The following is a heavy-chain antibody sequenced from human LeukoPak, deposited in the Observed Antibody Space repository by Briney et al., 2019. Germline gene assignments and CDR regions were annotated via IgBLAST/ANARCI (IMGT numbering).Heavy chain of an antibody. CDR2: ISTYNAIT. CDR1: GYTFTTYG. D-gene: IGHD5-12*01. CDR3: ARDRGYVSASPCDY. J-gene: IGHJ4*02. Sequence: ASVKVSCKASGYTFTTYGISWVRQAPGRGLEWMGWISTYNAITNYAQKLQGRVTMTTDTSTSTSYMELRSLRSDDTAVHYCARDRGYVSASPCDYWGQGTLVTVSS. V-gene: IGHV1-18*01.